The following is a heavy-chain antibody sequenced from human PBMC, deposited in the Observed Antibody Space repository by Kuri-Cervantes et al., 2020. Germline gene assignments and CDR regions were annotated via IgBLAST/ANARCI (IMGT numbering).Heavy chain of an antibody. D-gene: IGHD2-21*01. CDR3: ARDIPTGRFDP. CDR1: GGSISSYY. J-gene: IGHJ5*02. V-gene: IGHV4-59*12. Sequence: SETLSLTCTVSGGSISSYYWSWIRQPPGKGLEWIGYIYYSGSTYYNPSLKSLVTISVDTSKNQFSLNLRSVTAADTAVYYCARDIPTGRFDPWGQGTLVTVSS. CDR2: IYYSGST.